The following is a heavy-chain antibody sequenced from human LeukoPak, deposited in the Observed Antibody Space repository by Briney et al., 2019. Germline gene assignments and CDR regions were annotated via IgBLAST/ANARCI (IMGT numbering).Heavy chain of an antibody. Sequence: GGSLRLSCAASGFTFSSYEMNWVRQAPGKGLEWVSYISSSGSTIYYADSVKGRFTISRDNAKNSLHLQMNSLRAEDTAVYYCARGMVYYDSSGYYGAFDIWGQGTMVTVSS. J-gene: IGHJ3*02. V-gene: IGHV3-48*03. CDR2: ISSSGSTI. CDR3: ARGMVYYDSSGYYGAFDI. CDR1: GFTFSSYE. D-gene: IGHD3-22*01.